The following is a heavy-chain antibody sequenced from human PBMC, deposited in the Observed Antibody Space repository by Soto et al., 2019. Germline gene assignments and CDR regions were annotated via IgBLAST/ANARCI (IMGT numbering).Heavy chain of an antibody. D-gene: IGHD3-22*01. Sequence: SVKVSCKASGFTFTSSAVQWVRQARGQRLEWIGWIVVGSGNTNYAQKFQERVTITRDMSTSTAYMELSSLRSEDTAVYYCAAYDSSGYYSFDAFDIWGQGTMVTVSS. CDR3: AAYDSSGYYSFDAFDI. CDR1: GFTFTSSA. CDR2: IVVGSGNT. V-gene: IGHV1-58*01. J-gene: IGHJ3*02.